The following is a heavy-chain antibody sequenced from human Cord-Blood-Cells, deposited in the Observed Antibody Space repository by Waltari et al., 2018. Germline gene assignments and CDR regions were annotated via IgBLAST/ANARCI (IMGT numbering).Heavy chain of an antibody. CDR2: IWYDGSNK. Sequence: QVQLVESGGGVVQPGRSLRLSCAASGSTFSSYGMHWFRQAPGKGLGWVEVIWYDGSNKYYADSVKGRFTISRDNSKNTLYLQMNSLRAEDTAVYYCARGGGLYDAFDIWGQGTMVTVSS. J-gene: IGHJ3*02. V-gene: IGHV3-33*01. CDR1: GSTFSSYG. CDR3: ARGGGLYDAFDI.